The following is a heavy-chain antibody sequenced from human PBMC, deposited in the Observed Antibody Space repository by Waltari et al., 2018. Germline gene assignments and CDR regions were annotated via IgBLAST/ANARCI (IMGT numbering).Heavy chain of an antibody. J-gene: IGHJ4*02. D-gene: IGHD4-17*01. CDR3: ARRNPDYGDYGRSFDY. V-gene: IGHV5-51*01. CDR1: GYSFTSYR. Sequence: EVQLVQSGAEVKKPGGSLKISCKGSGYSFTSYRIGWVRQMPGKGLEGMGIICPCDADTSHSPAFQGQVTISADKSISTAYLQWSSLKASDTAMYYCARRNPDYGDYGRSFDYWGQGTLVTVSS. CDR2: ICPCDADT.